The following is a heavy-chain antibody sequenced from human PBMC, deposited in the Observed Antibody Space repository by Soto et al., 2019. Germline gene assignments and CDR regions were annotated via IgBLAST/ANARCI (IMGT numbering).Heavy chain of an antibody. J-gene: IGHJ5*02. D-gene: IGHD6-19*01. CDR2: IDPSDSYT. CDR1: GYSFTSYW. V-gene: IGHV5-10-1*01. CDR3: ARERGIAVAQAYNWFDP. Sequence: PGESLKISCKGSGYSFTSYWISWVRQMPGKGLEWMGRIDPSDSYTNYSPSFQGHVTISADKSISTAYLQWSSLKASDTAMYYCARERGIAVAQAYNWFDPWDQGTLVTVSS.